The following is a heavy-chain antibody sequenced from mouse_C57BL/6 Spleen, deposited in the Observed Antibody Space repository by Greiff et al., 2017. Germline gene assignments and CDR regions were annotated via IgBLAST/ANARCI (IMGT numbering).Heavy chain of an antibody. V-gene: IGHV1-55*01. D-gene: IGHD2-4*01. CDR2: IYPGSGST. J-gene: IGHJ1*03. CDR3: ARWDYDYDYWYFDV. Sequence: QVQLQQPGAELVKPGASVKMSCKASGYTFTSYWITWVKQRPGQGLEWIGDIYPGSGSTNYNEKFKSKATLTVDTSSSTAYMQLSSLTSEDSAVYYCARWDYDYDYWYFDVWGTGTTVTVSS. CDR1: GYTFTSYW.